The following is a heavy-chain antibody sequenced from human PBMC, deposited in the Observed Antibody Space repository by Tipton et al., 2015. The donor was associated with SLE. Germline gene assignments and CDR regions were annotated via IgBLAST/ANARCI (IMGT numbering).Heavy chain of an antibody. J-gene: IGHJ6*01. CDR1: GYTFTNYG. CDR2: ISVYNGNT. V-gene: IGHV1-18*01. D-gene: IGHD3-16*01. Sequence: QLVQSGAEVKKPGASVKVSCKASGYTFTNYGINWVRQAPGQGLEWMGWISVYNGNTKYAQNFQGRVTMTTDTSTSTVYMDLRSLRSDDTAVYYCARDVGEGPYYYYGMDFWGQGTTVTVSS. CDR3: ARDVGEGPYYYYGMDF.